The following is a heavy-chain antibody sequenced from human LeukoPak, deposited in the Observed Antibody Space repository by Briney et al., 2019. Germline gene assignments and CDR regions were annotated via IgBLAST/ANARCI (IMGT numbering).Heavy chain of an antibody. D-gene: IGHD2-15*01. V-gene: IGHV4-59*01. CDR1: GGSISSYY. J-gene: IGHJ5*02. CDR2: IYYSGST. Sequence: SETLSLTCTVSGGSISSYYWSWIRQPPGTRLEWVGYIYYSGSTNYNPSLKSRVTISVDTSKNQFSLKLSSVTAADTAVYYCARGSVDLGYNWFDPWGQGTLVTVSS. CDR3: ARGSVDLGYNWFDP.